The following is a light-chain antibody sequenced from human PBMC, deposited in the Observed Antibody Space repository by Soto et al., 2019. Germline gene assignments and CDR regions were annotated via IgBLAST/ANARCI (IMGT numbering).Light chain of an antibody. CDR1: SSDVGGYNY. J-gene: IGLJ2*01. V-gene: IGLV2-14*01. CDR2: DVN. CDR3: SSYTSRSTLV. Sequence: QSALTQPASVSGSPGQSITISCTGTSSDVGGYNYVSWYQQYPGKIPKLVIYDVNNRPSGVSNRFSGSKSGNTASLTISGLQAEDEADYYCSSYTSRSTLVFGGGTKLTVL.